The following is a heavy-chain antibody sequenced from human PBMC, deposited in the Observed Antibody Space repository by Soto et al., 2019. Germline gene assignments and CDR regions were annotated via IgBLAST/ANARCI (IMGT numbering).Heavy chain of an antibody. CDR2: IYHSGST. CDR3: ARAAIAVAGTYWFDP. J-gene: IGHJ5*02. CDR1: GGSISSGGYS. V-gene: IGHV4-30-2*01. D-gene: IGHD6-19*01. Sequence: SETLSLTCAVSGGSISSGGYSWSWIRQPPGKGLEWIGYIYHSGSTYYNPSLKSRVTISVDRSKNQFSLKLSSVTAADTAVYYCARAAIAVAGTYWFDPWGQGTLLTVSS.